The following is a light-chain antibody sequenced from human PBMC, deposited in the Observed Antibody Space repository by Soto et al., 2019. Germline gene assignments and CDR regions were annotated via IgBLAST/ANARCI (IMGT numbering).Light chain of an antibody. Sequence: QSVLTQPASVSGSPGQSITISCTGTSSDVGGYNYVSWYQQHPGKAPKLMIYEVSNRPSGVSNRFSGSKSGNTASLTISGLQAEYEADYYCSSYTSINTWVFGGGTKVTVL. CDR1: SSDVGGYNY. V-gene: IGLV2-14*01. J-gene: IGLJ3*02. CDR3: SSYTSINTWV. CDR2: EVS.